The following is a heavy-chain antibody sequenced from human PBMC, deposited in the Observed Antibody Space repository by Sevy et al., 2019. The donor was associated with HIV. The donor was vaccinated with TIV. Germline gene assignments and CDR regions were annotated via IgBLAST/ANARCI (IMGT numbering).Heavy chain of an antibody. J-gene: IGHJ4*02. D-gene: IGHD6-19*01. V-gene: IGHV4-39*01. CDR3: AGPMLTYNSGWSYYDY. CDR2: IRYSGST. CDR1: GASISSSGYC. Sequence: SETLSLTYTVSGASISSSGYCWGWIRQPPGKGLEWIASIRYSGSTFYNPSLKSRVTISANTSNNQFSLKLNSVTAADTAIYYCAGPMLTYNSGWSYYDYWGQGTVVTVSS.